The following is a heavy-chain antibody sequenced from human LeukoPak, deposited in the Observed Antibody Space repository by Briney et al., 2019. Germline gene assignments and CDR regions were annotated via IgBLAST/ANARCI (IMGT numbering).Heavy chain of an antibody. CDR1: GGSISGYY. J-gene: IGHJ4*02. D-gene: IGHD5-24*01. CDR2: IYYSGST. V-gene: IGHV4-59*06. CDR3: ARSKMATLHFDY. Sequence: SETLSLTCTVSGGSISGYYWSWIRRPPGKGLEWIGYIYYSGSTYYNPSLKSRVTISVDTSKNQFSLKLSSVTAADTAVYYCARSKMATLHFDYWGQGTLVTVSS.